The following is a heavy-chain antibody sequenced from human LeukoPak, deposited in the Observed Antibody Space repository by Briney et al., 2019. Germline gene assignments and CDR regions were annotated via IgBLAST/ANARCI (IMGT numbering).Heavy chain of an antibody. CDR1: GGSISGYY. Sequence: TETLSLTCTVSGGSISGYYWNWIRQPPGTGLEWIAYIFYSGSTNYNPSLKSRVNISVDTSKNQFSLKLSSVTAADTAVYYCARSYYFESSGYKQYVFDIWGQGTMVTVSS. D-gene: IGHD3-22*01. CDR2: IFYSGST. J-gene: IGHJ3*02. CDR3: ARSYYFESSGYKQYVFDI. V-gene: IGHV4-59*08.